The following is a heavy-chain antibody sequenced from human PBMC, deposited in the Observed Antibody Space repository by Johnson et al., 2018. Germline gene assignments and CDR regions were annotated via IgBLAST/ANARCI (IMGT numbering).Heavy chain of an antibody. J-gene: IGHJ6*02. CDR3: AKETVYYGSGNYGMDV. Sequence: VQLVQSGGGVVQPGRSLRLSCAASGFTFSSYAMSWVRQAPGKGLEWVSALSGSGGSTYYAASGKGRFTIPRANSKNTLYLQMNSLRAEDTAVYYCAKETVYYGSGNYGMDVWGQGTTVTVSS. CDR1: GFTFSSYA. D-gene: IGHD3-10*01. V-gene: IGHV3-23*04. CDR2: LSGSGGST.